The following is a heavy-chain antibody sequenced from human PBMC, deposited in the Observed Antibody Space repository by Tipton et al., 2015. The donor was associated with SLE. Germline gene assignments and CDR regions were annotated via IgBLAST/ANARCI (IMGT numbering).Heavy chain of an antibody. CDR1: GFTFSSYW. Sequence: GSLRLSCAASGFTFSSYWMHWVRQAPGKGLVWVSRINSDGSSTSYADSVKGRFTISRDNAKNTLYLQMNSLRAEDTAVYYCARKAISGGMDVWGQGTTVTVSS. CDR3: ARKAISGGMDV. J-gene: IGHJ6*02. V-gene: IGHV3-74*01. D-gene: IGHD2-21*01. CDR2: INSDGSST.